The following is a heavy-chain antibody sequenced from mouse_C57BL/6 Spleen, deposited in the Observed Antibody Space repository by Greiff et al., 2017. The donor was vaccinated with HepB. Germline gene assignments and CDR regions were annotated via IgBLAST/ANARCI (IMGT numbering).Heavy chain of an antibody. J-gene: IGHJ1*03. CDR2: IYPRSGNT. D-gene: IGHD2-1*01. Sequence: QVQLQQSGAELARPGASVKLSCKASGYTFTSYGISWVKQRTGQGLEWIGEIYPRSGNTYYNEKFKGKATLTADKSSSTAYMELRSLTSEDSAVYFCAPGGYGSHHWYFDVWGTGTTVTVSS. V-gene: IGHV1-81*01. CDR3: APGGYGSHHWYFDV. CDR1: GYTFTSYG.